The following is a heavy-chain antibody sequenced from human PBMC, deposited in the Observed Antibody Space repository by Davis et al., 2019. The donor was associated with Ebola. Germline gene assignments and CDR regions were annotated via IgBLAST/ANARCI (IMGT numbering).Heavy chain of an antibody. CDR2: IYHTGST. V-gene: IGHV4-4*02. CDR1: GGSIISNFW. J-gene: IGHJ4*02. D-gene: IGHD2-2*02. CDR3: ARLPAAILLFDY. Sequence: PSETLSLTCVVSGGSIISNFWWSWVRQPPGKGLEWIGEIYHTGSTNYTPSLKSRLTISVDTSKNQFSLRLTSVTAADTALYYCARLPAAILLFDYWGQGSLVTVSS.